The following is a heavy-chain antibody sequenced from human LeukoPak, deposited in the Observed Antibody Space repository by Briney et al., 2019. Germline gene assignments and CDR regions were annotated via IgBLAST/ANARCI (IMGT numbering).Heavy chain of an antibody. CDR3: ARGGLDWLLYSQFDY. D-gene: IGHD3-9*01. J-gene: IGHJ4*02. CDR1: GFTFSNYA. CDR2: TSATGGST. Sequence: GGSLRLSCVASGFTFSNYAMIWVRQAPGKGLESVSATSATGGSTYYADSVKGRFTISRDNSKKTLYLQMNSLTVEDTAVYYCARGGLDWLLYSQFDYWGQGTLVTASS. V-gene: IGHV3-23*01.